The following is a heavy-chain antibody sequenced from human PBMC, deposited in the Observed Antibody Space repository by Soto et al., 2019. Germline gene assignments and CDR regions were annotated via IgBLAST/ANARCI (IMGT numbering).Heavy chain of an antibody. CDR3: ARTYDFWSGYWAYYFDY. CDR1: GGSISSYY. V-gene: IGHV4-59*01. CDR2: IYYSGST. D-gene: IGHD3-3*01. J-gene: IGHJ4*02. Sequence: SETLSLTCTVSGGSISSYYWSWIRQPPGKGLEWIGYIYYSGSTNYNPSLKSRVTISVDTSKNQFSLKLSSVTAADTAVYYCARTYDFWSGYWAYYFDYWGQGTLVTVSA.